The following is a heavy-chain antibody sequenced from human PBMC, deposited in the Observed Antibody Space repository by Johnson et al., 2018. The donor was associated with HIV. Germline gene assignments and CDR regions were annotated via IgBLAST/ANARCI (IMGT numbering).Heavy chain of an antibody. CDR1: GFTFSSYA. CDR2: ISYDGSNK. J-gene: IGHJ3*02. V-gene: IGHV3-30-3*01. Sequence: QMLLVESGGGVVQPGRSLRLSCAASGFTFSSYAMHWVRQAPGKGLEWVAVISYDGSNKYYADSVKGRFTISRDNSKNTLYLQMNSLRAEDTAVYYCARGLQDSSGWYTAFDIWGQWTMVTVSS. CDR3: ARGLQDSSGWYTAFDI. D-gene: IGHD6-19*01.